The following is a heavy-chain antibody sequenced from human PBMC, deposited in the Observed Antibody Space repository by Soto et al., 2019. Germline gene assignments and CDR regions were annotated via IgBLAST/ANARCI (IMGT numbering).Heavy chain of an antibody. D-gene: IGHD3-10*01. Sequence: WTWIRRHPGKGLEWIGNIHHSGSTFYNPSLKSRDSISVDTSKNQFSLKLSSVTAADTAVYFCVRGVLSWGQGTLVTVSS. CDR3: VRGVLS. V-gene: IGHV4-31*02. J-gene: IGHJ1*01. CDR2: IHHSGST.